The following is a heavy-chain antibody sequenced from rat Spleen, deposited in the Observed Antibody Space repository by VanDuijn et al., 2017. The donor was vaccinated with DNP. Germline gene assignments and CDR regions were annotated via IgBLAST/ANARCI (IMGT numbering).Heavy chain of an antibody. Sequence: EVQLMESGGDLVQPGRSLKLFCAASGFTFSDYYMAWFRQAPTKGLEWVAYIRYDGGSTKYGDSVKGRFTISRDNAKNTLYLQMNSLRSEDMATYYCARWNSGHFDYWGQGVMVPVSS. V-gene: IGHV5-22*01. CDR2: IRYDGGST. J-gene: IGHJ2*01. D-gene: IGHD4-3*01. CDR1: GFTFSDYY. CDR3: ARWNSGHFDY.